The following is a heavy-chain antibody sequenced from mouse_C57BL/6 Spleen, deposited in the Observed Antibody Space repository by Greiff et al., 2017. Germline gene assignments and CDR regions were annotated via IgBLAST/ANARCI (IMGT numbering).Heavy chain of an antibody. D-gene: IGHD2-1*01. CDR2: IYPGDGDT. J-gene: IGHJ4*01. CDR3: ARGDSTNYPYAMDY. Sequence: QVQLKESGAELVKPGASVKISCKASGYAFSSYWMNWVKQRPGKGLEWIGQIYPGDGDTNYNGKFKGKATLTADKSSSTAYMQLSSLTSEDSAVYFCARGDSTNYPYAMDYWGQGTSVTVSS. V-gene: IGHV1-80*01. CDR1: GYAFSSYW.